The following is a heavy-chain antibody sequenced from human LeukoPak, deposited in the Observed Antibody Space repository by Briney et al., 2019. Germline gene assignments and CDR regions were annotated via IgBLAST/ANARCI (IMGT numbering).Heavy chain of an antibody. CDR2: ISAYNGNT. CDR3: ARADYSNYRYYFDY. D-gene: IGHD4-11*01. CDR1: GYTFTSYG. J-gene: IGHJ4*02. Sequence: ASVKVSCKASGYTFTSYGISWVRQAPGQGLEWMGWISAYNGNTNYAQKLQGRVTMTTDTSTSTAYMELRSLRSDDTAVYYCARADYSNYRYYFDYWGQGTLVTVSS. V-gene: IGHV1-18*01.